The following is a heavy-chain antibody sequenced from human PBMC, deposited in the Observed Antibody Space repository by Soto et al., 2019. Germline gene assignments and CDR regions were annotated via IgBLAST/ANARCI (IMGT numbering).Heavy chain of an antibody. CDR2: ISGSGGST. CDR3: ASTVTTDYYYYMDV. Sequence: PGGSLRLSCAASGFTFSSYAKSWVRQAPGKGLEWVSAISGSGGSTYYADSVKGRFTISRDNSKNTLYLQMNSLRAEDTAVYYCASTVTTDYYYYMDVWGKGTTVTVSS. V-gene: IGHV3-23*01. CDR1: GFTFSSYA. D-gene: IGHD4-4*01. J-gene: IGHJ6*03.